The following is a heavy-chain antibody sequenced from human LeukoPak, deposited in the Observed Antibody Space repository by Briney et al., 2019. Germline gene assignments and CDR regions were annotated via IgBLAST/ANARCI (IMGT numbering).Heavy chain of an antibody. Sequence: GGSLRLSCAASGFTFASNAMSWVRQAPGKGLEWVSSITGSVGSTYYADSVEGRFTISRDISKNTLYLQMNSLRAEDTAVYYCAKAPYSSSWGIDYWGQGTLVTVSS. CDR3: AKAPYSSSWGIDY. V-gene: IGHV3-23*01. CDR2: ITGSVGST. D-gene: IGHD6-13*01. CDR1: GFTFASNA. J-gene: IGHJ4*02.